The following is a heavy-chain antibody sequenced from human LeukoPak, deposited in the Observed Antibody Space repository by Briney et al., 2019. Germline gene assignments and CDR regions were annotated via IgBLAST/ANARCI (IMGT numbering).Heavy chain of an antibody. CDR1: GGSISSYY. J-gene: IGHJ4*02. CDR2: IYYSGGT. Sequence: SETLSLTCTVSGGSISSYYWSWIRQPPGKGLEWNGYIYYSGGTNYNPSLKSRVTISVDTSKNQFSLKLSSVTAADTAVYYCARLCSGGSCYSRDYWGQGTLVTVSS. D-gene: IGHD2-15*01. CDR3: ARLCSGGSCYSRDY. V-gene: IGHV4-59*01.